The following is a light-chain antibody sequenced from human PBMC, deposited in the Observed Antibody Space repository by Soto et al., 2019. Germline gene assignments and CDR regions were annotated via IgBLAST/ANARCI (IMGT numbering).Light chain of an antibody. CDR2: GAS. CDR1: QSVSSSY. Sequence: EIVLTQSPGTLSLSPGERATLSCRASQSVSSSYLAWYQQKPGQAPRLLIYGASSRATRIPDRFSGSGSGTDFTLTISRLEPEDFAVYYCQQKTFGQGTKVDI. V-gene: IGKV3-20*01. CDR3: QQKT. J-gene: IGKJ1*01.